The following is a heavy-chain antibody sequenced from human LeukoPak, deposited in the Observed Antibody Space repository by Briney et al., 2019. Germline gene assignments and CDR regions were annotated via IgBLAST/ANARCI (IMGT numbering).Heavy chain of an antibody. CDR2: ISSSGSTI. Sequence: GGSLRLSCAASGFTFSSYEMNWVRQTPGKGLEWVSYISSSGSTIYYADSVKGRFTISRGNAKNSLYLQMDSLRAEDTAVYYCAELGITMIGGVWGKGTTVTISS. J-gene: IGHJ6*04. CDR1: GFTFSSYE. V-gene: IGHV3-48*03. CDR3: AELGITMIGGV. D-gene: IGHD3-10*02.